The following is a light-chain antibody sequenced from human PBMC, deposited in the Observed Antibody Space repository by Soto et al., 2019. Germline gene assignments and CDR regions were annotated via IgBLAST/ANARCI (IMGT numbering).Light chain of an antibody. CDR2: GAS. V-gene: IGKV3-15*01. CDR1: QSVSSN. Sequence: TQSPGSLSLSPGERATLSCRASQSVSSNLAWYQQKPGQAPRLLIYGASTRATGIPARFSGSRSGTEFTLTISSLQSEDFAVYYCQQYDNWPYTFGQGTKLEIK. J-gene: IGKJ2*01. CDR3: QQYDNWPYT.